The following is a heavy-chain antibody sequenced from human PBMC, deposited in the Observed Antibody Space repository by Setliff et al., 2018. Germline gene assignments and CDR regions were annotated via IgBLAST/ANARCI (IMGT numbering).Heavy chain of an antibody. CDR1: GGSISSSSYY. Sequence: SETLSLTCTVSGGSISSSSYYWGWIRQPPGKGLEWIGSIYYSGSTYYNPSLKSRVTISVDTSRNQLSLKLSSVTAADTAVYYCARGYSGYDYLKPFDYWGQGTLVTVSS. CDR3: ARGYSGYDYLKPFDY. D-gene: IGHD5-12*01. J-gene: IGHJ4*02. CDR2: IYYSGST. V-gene: IGHV4-39*01.